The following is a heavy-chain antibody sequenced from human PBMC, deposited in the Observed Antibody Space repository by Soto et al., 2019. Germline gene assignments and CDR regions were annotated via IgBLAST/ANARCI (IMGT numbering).Heavy chain of an antibody. J-gene: IGHJ5*02. V-gene: IGHV4-31*03. CDR3: ARGGASSKWFAP. Sequence: TLHRTCTVSGGSSTSGGSFWSWILQHPGKGPEWIAFIGYSGTTSYNPSLESRVTVSVDTSKSQFSLNLTSVTAADTAVYYCARGGASSKWFAPWGQGTLVTVSS. D-gene: IGHD2-15*01. CDR1: GGSSTSGGSF. CDR2: IGYSGTT.